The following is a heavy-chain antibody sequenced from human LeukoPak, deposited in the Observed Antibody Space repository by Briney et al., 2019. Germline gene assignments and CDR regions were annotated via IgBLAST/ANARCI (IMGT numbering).Heavy chain of an antibody. V-gene: IGHV4-59*11. Sequence: SETLSLTCTVSGGSISSHYWSWIRQPPGKGLEWIGYIYYSGSTNYNPSLKSRVTISVDTSKNQFSLKLSSVTAADTAVYYCARGLPLGHFDYWGQGTLVTVSS. J-gene: IGHJ4*02. CDR2: IYYSGST. CDR1: GGSISSHY. D-gene: IGHD3-16*01. CDR3: ARGLPLGHFDY.